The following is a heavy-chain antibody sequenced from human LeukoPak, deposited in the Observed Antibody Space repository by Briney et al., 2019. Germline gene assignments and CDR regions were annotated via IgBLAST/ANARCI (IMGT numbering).Heavy chain of an antibody. CDR1: GYTFTSYN. Sequence: GASVKVSCKASGYTFTSYNINWVRQATGQGLEWMGWMSPNSGNTGYAQKFQGRVTMTRNNSISTAYVELSSLRSEDTAVYYCVRGKGSSWYPYWGQGTLVTVSS. D-gene: IGHD6-13*01. V-gene: IGHV1-8*01. CDR2: MSPNSGNT. J-gene: IGHJ4*02. CDR3: VRGKGSSWYPY.